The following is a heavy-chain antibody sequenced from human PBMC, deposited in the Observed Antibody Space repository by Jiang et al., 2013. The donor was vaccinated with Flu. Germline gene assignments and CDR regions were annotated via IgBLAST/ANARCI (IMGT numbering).Heavy chain of an antibody. J-gene: IGHJ3*02. Sequence: GPGLVKPSETLSLTCTVSGGSTSSYYWSWIRQPPGKGLEWIGYIYYSGSTNYNPSLKSRVTISVDTSKNQFSLKLSSVTAADTAVYYCTRNYDADAFDIWGQGTMVTVSS. CDR3: TRNYDADAFDI. CDR1: GGSTSSYY. D-gene: IGHD3-22*01. CDR2: IYYSGST. V-gene: IGHV4-59*08.